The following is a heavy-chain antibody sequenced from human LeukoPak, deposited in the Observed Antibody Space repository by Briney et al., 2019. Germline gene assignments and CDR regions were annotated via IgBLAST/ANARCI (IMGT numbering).Heavy chain of an antibody. CDR1: GYPFSSFA. CDR2: ISRSTETT. D-gene: IGHD6-19*01. Sequence: GGSLRLSCAVSGYPFSSFALSWVRQAPGKGLEWVSNISRSTETTLYADSVKGRFTISRDNSKNTGFLQMNNLRAEDTAIYYCAKRAAVSGVVGPFDYWGQGTLVTVSS. CDR3: AKRAAVSGVVGPFDY. J-gene: IGHJ4*02. V-gene: IGHV3-23*01.